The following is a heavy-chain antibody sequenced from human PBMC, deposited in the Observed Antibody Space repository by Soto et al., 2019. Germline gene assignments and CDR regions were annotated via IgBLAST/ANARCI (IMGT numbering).Heavy chain of an antibody. CDR3: ASTYSASWYWFDP. CDR1: GFSFSNAGLG. J-gene: IGHJ5*02. Sequence: QVTVKESGPVLVKPTETLTLTCTVSGFSFSNAGLGVSWIRQPPGKALEWLAHIFSNDEKSYSTSLKSRLTIYNDTSKSQVVLIMTNMDPVDTATYYCASTYSASWYWFDPWGQGTLVTVSS. D-gene: IGHD6-13*01. V-gene: IGHV2-26*04. CDR2: IFSNDEK.